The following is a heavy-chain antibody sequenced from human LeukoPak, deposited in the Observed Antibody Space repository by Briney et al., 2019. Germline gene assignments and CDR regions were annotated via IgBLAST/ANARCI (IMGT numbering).Heavy chain of an antibody. Sequence: ASVKVSCKASGHTFTSYAMHWVRQAPGQRLEWMGWINAGNGNTKYSQKFQGRVTITRDTSASTAYMELSSLRSEDTAVYYCARVRGFGELFFDYWGQGTLVTVSS. D-gene: IGHD3-10*01. V-gene: IGHV1-3*01. CDR2: INAGNGNT. J-gene: IGHJ4*02. CDR3: ARVRGFGELFFDY. CDR1: GHTFTSYA.